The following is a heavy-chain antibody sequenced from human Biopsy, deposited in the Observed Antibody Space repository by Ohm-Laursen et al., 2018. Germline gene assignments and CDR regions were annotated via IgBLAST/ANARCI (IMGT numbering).Heavy chain of an antibody. J-gene: IGHJ4*02. CDR2: INCKTGAT. Sequence: ASVKVSCKASSDTFTDYNIHWMRQAPGQGLEWLGYINCKTGATNYAQKFQGTVTMTRDTSISTAYLALGSLRSADTAIYYCARDPLNGHKHFDYWGQGSLVTVSS. D-gene: IGHD2-8*01. CDR3: ARDPLNGHKHFDY. CDR1: SDTFTDYN. V-gene: IGHV1-2*02.